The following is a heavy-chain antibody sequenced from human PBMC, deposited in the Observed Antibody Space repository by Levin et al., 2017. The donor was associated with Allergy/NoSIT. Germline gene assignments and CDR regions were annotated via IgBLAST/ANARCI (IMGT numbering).Heavy chain of an antibody. Sequence: KTSETLSLTCTVSGGSITSHYWGWIRQPPGKALEWIGYIYDSGTTNYNPSLKSRITIPVDTSKNQFSLRLSSVTAADTAVYYCARQGTLAYWFFDLWGRGTLVTVSS. J-gene: IGHJ2*01. V-gene: IGHV4-59*11. CDR2: IYDSGTT. CDR1: GGSITSHY. D-gene: IGHD1-14*01. CDR3: ARQGTLAYWFFDL.